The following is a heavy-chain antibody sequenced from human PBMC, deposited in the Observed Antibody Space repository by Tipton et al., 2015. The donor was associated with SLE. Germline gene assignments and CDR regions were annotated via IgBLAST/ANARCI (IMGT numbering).Heavy chain of an antibody. Sequence: TLSLTCTVSGGSISSHYWSWIRQPPGKGLEWIGYIYYSGSTNYNPSLKSRVTISVDTSKNQFSLKLSSVTAADTAVYYCARWGRGSPDYWGQGTLVTVSS. D-gene: IGHD7-27*01. CDR1: GGSISSHY. CDR2: IYYSGST. CDR3: ARWGRGSPDY. V-gene: IGHV4-59*11. J-gene: IGHJ4*02.